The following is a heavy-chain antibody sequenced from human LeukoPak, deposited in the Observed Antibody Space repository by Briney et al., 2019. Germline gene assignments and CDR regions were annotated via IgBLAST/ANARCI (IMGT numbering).Heavy chain of an antibody. J-gene: IGHJ6*02. D-gene: IGHD6-13*01. CDR3: AKATGRGAAAGIIYGMDV. CDR2: ISGSGGST. Sequence: GGSLRLSCAASGFTFSSYAMSWVRQAPGKGLEWVSAISGSGGSTYYADSVKGRFTISRDNSKNTLYLQMSSLRAEDTAVYYCAKATGRGAAAGIIYGMDVWGQGTTVTVSS. V-gene: IGHV3-23*01. CDR1: GFTFSSYA.